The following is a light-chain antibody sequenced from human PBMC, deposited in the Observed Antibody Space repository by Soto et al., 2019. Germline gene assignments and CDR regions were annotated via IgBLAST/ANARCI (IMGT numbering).Light chain of an antibody. CDR3: QHSFITPPV. CDR1: QAITNY. Sequence: DIQMTQSPSSLSASVGDRVTISCRASQAITNYLNWYQQKPGKAPKFLIYTSSNLQGGVPSRFSGSGSGTDFTLTITSLQPEDFATYFCQHSFITPPVFGPVTKVDV. J-gene: IGKJ3*01. V-gene: IGKV1-39*01. CDR2: TSS.